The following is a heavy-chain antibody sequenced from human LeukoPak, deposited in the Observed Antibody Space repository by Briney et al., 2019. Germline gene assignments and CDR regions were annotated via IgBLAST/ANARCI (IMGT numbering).Heavy chain of an antibody. Sequence: SETLSLTCTVSGGSISSSSYYWGWIRQPPGKGLEWIGEINHSGSTNYNPSLKSRVTISVDTSKNQFSLKLSSVTAADTAVYYCARVRNLDYYYYMDVWGKGTTVTVSS. CDR1: GGSISSSSYY. J-gene: IGHJ6*03. CDR3: ARVRNLDYYYYMDV. V-gene: IGHV4-39*07. CDR2: INHSGST.